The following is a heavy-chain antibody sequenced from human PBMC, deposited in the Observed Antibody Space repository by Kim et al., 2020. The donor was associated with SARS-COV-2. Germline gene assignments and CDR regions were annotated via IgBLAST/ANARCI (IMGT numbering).Heavy chain of an antibody. J-gene: IGHJ6*02. CDR1: GYTFTSYY. CDR2: INPSGGST. Sequence: ASVKVSCKASGYTFTSYYMHWVRQAPGQGLEWMGIINPSGGSTSYAQKFQGRVTMTRDTSTSTVYMELSSLRSEDTAVYYCARAFRGQWLVSYYYYGMDVWGQGTTVTVSS. V-gene: IGHV1-46*01. D-gene: IGHD6-19*01. CDR3: ARAFRGQWLVSYYYYGMDV.